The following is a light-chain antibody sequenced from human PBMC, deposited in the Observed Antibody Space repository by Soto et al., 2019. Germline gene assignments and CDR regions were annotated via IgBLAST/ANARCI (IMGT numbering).Light chain of an antibody. V-gene: IGKV1-39*01. Sequence: DIQMTQSPSSLSASVGDRLSITCRASQSISSYLHWYQQKSGKAPKLLIYAASSLQSGVPSRFSGSGSGTDFTLTISSLQPEDFATYFCQQSSSTPRTFGQGTKVEIK. CDR2: AAS. CDR3: QQSSSTPRT. J-gene: IGKJ1*01. CDR1: QSISSY.